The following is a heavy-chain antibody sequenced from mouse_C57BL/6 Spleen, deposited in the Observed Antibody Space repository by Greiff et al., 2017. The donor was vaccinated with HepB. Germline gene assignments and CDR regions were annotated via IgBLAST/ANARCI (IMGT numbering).Heavy chain of an antibody. CDR2: IDPSDSYT. V-gene: IGHV1-69*01. J-gene: IGHJ4*01. Sequence: QVQLQQPGAELVMPGASVKLSCKASGYTFTSYWMHWVKQRPGQGLEWIGEIDPSDSYTNYNQKFKGKSTLTVDKSSSTAYMQLSSLTSEDSAVYYCARVPIYGSSPYAMDYWGQGTSVTVSS. CDR1: GYTFTSYW. CDR3: ARVPIYGSSPYAMDY. D-gene: IGHD1-1*01.